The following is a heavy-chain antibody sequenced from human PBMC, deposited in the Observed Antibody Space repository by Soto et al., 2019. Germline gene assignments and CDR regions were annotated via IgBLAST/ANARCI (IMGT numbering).Heavy chain of an antibody. D-gene: IGHD5-12*01. CDR3: ARNVDIVATIFDY. V-gene: IGHV4-59*08. CDR2: IYYSGST. Sequence: QVQLQESGPGLVEPSETLSLTCTVSGGSISSYYWSWIRQPPGKGLEWIGNIYYSGSTNSNPSIKSRVNISVDTSKNQFSLKLTSVTAADTAVYYCARNVDIVATIFDYWGQGTLVTVSS. J-gene: IGHJ4*02. CDR1: GGSISSYY.